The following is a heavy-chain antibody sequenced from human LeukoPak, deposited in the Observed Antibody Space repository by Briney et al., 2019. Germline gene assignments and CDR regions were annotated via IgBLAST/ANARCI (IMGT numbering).Heavy chain of an antibody. CDR2: INPNSGGT. V-gene: IGHV1-2*02. CDR1: GYTFTGYY. Sequence: ASVKVSCKSPGYTFTGYYMHWVRQAPGQGLEWMGWINPNSGGTNYAQKFQGRVTMTRDTSISTAYMELSRLRSDDTAVYYCAALWFGELSHFDYWGQGTLVTVSS. J-gene: IGHJ4*02. CDR3: AALWFGELSHFDY. D-gene: IGHD3-10*01.